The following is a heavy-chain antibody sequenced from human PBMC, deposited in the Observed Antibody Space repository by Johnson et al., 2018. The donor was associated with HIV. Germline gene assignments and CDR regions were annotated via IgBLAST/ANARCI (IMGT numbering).Heavy chain of an antibody. D-gene: IGHD6-13*01. CDR2: ISYDGSNI. J-gene: IGHJ3*02. V-gene: IGHV3-30-3*01. Sequence: QVQLVESGGGVVQPGRSLRLSCAASGFTLSDSALHWVRQAPGKGLEWVAVISYDGSNILYADSVKGRFTISRDNSKNTLYLQMNSLRAEDTAGYYCASGWGIAASDAFDIWGQGTMVIVSS. CDR1: GFTLSDSA. CDR3: ASGWGIAASDAFDI.